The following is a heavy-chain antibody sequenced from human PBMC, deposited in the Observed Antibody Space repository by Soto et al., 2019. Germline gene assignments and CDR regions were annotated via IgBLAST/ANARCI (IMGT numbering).Heavy chain of an antibody. D-gene: IGHD1-26*01. CDR1: GGSITNSNW. V-gene: IGHV4-4*02. J-gene: IGHJ4*02. Sequence: QVQLQESGPRLVKPSGTLSLTCSVSGGSITNSNWWTWVRLPPAKGLEWIGDIYHAGSTKYNPSPERRVTIPVDTSKNQFALTLTSVTAADTAVYFCARGPPIVGNTTPLDSWGRGTLVTVSS. CDR3: ARGPPIVGNTTPLDS. CDR2: IYHAGST.